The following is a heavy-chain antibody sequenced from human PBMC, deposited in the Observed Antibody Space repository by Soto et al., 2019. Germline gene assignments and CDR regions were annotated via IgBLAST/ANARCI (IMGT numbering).Heavy chain of an antibody. CDR2: ISYDGSNK. J-gene: IGHJ4*02. Sequence: QVQLVESGGGVVQPGRSLRLSCAASGFTFSSYGMHWVRQAPGKGLEWVAVISYDGSNKYYADSVKGRFTISRDNSKNTLYLQMNSLRAEDTAVYYCAKDSDSSGYYYGPFDSWGQGTLVTVSS. V-gene: IGHV3-30*18. D-gene: IGHD3-22*01. CDR1: GFTFSSYG. CDR3: AKDSDSSGYYYGPFDS.